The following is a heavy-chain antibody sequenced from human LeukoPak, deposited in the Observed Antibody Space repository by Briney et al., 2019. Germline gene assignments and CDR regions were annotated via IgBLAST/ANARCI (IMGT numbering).Heavy chain of an antibody. CDR3: ARGWGYCSSTSCYHNWFDP. CDR1: GGSISSYY. D-gene: IGHD2-2*01. V-gene: IGHV4-59*01. J-gene: IGHJ5*02. Sequence: PSETLSLTCTVSGGSISSYYWSWIRQPPGKGLEWMGYIYYSGSTNYNPSLKSRVTISVDTSKNQFSLKLSSVTAADTAVYYCARGWGYCSSTSCYHNWFDPWGQGTLVTVSS. CDR2: IYYSGST.